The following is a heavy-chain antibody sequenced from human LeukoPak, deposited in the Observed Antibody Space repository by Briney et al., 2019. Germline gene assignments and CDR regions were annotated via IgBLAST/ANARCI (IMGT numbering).Heavy chain of an antibody. V-gene: IGHV3-53*01. Sequence: PGGSLRLSCAASGFTVSSNYMTWVRQAPGKGLEWVSVIYSGGSTYYADSVKGRFTISRDNSKNTLYLQMNSLRAEDTAVYYCARDGAAAGFDYWGQGTLVTVSS. D-gene: IGHD6-13*01. CDR1: GFTVSSNY. CDR3: ARDGAAAGFDY. CDR2: IYSGGST. J-gene: IGHJ4*02.